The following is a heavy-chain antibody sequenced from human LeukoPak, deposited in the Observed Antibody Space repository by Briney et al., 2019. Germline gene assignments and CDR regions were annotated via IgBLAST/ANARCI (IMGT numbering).Heavy chain of an antibody. J-gene: IGHJ4*02. CDR2: ITGSGDYT. V-gene: IGHV3-23*01. D-gene: IGHD2-21*01. CDR3: ARGVMAARLYYFDY. CDR1: GFTFGSHS. Sequence: GGSVRLSCAASGFTFGSHSMHWVRQAPGKGLEWVSGITGSGDYTYYIDSVQGRFTISRDKSKNILFLQMNSLRAEDTAVYYCARGVMAARLYYFDYWGRGILVTVS.